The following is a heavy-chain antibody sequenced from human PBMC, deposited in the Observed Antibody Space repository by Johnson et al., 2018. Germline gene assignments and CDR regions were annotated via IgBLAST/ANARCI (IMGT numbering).Heavy chain of an antibody. CDR2: ISYDGSNK. CDR1: GFTFSSYG. Sequence: VQLVESGGGVVQPGRSLRLSCAASGFTFSSYGMHWVRQAPGKGLEWVAVISYDGSNKYYADSVKGRFTISRDNSRNTLYLQMNSLRAEDTAVYYCVAAYSNGWYPPGMDVWGQGTTVTVSS. D-gene: IGHD6-19*01. CDR3: VAAYSNGWYPPGMDV. V-gene: IGHV3-30*03. J-gene: IGHJ6*02.